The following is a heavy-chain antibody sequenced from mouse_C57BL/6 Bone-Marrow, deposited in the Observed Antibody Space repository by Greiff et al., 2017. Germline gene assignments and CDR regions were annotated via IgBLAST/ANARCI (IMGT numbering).Heavy chain of an antibody. D-gene: IGHD1-1*01. J-gene: IGHJ1*03. CDR2: IYPGSGST. Sequence: QVQLKQPGAELVKPGASVKMSCKASGYTFTSYWITWVKQRPGQGLEWIGDIYPGSGSTNYNEKFKSKATLTVDTSSSTAYMQLSSLTSEDSAVYYGARFYYYGSRGWYFDVWGTGTTVTVSS. CDR3: ARFYYYGSRGWYFDV. CDR1: GYTFTSYW. V-gene: IGHV1-55*01.